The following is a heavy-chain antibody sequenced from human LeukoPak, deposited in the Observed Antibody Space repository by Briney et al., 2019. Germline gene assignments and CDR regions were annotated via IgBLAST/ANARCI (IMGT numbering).Heavy chain of an antibody. D-gene: IGHD3-10*01. Sequence: SVKVSCKASGGTFSSYAISWVRQAPGQGLESMGRIIPIFGTANYAQKFQGRVTITTDESTSTAYMELSSLRSEDTAVYYCARAKVRGVTDSPDVWGKGTTVTVSS. V-gene: IGHV1-69*05. CDR2: IIPIFGTA. CDR3: ARAKVRGVTDSPDV. CDR1: GGTFSSYA. J-gene: IGHJ6*04.